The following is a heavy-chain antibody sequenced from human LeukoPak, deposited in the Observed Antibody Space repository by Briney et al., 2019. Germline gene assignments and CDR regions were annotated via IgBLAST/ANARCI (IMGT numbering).Heavy chain of an antibody. CDR2: IYLGDSDT. V-gene: IGHV5-51*01. D-gene: IGHD1-26*01. J-gene: IGHJ4*02. Sequence: HGESLKISCKGSGYSFTSYWIGWVRQMPGKGLEWMGIIYLGDSDTRYSPSFQGQVTISADKSISTAYLQWSSLKASDTAMYYCARAGIVGATSFDYWGQGTLVTVSS. CDR3: ARAGIVGATSFDY. CDR1: GYSFTSYW.